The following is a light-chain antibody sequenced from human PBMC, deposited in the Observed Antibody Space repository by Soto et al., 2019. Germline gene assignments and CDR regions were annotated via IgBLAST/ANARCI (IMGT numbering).Light chain of an antibody. J-gene: IGKJ1*01. CDR3: QQYGSSPRT. Sequence: EIVLTQSPGTLSLSPGERATLSCRASQSVSSSYLAWYQQKPGQAHRLLIYGASSRATGIQDRFSGSGSGTDLTLTISRLEPEDFAVYYCQQYGSSPRTFGQGTKVEIK. CDR2: GAS. V-gene: IGKV3-20*01. CDR1: QSVSSSY.